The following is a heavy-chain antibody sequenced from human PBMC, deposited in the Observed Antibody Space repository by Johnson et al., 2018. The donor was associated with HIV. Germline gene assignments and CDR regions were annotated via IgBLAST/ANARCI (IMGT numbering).Heavy chain of an antibody. J-gene: IGHJ3*02. CDR1: GFTFSSYA. CDR3: ARNGLIPAAKGVAFDI. Sequence: VQLVESGGGLVKPGGSLRLSCAASGFTFSSYAMHWVRQAPAKGLQWVAVISYDGSDKDYADSVKGRFTISRDSSKNTLYLQMNSLRAEDTAVYYCARNGLIPAAKGVAFDIWGQGTMVTVSS. D-gene: IGHD2-2*01. V-gene: IGHV3-30*04. CDR2: ISYDGSDK.